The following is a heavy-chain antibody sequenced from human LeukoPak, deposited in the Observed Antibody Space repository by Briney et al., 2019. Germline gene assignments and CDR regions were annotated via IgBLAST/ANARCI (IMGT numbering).Heavy chain of an antibody. V-gene: IGHV1-2*02. CDR2: INPNSGGT. Sequence: ASVKVSCKASGYTFTGYYMHWVRQAPGQGLEWMGWINPNSGGTNYAQKFQGRVTMTRDTSISTAYMELSSLRSEDTAVYYCATGRYDILTGYYNWGQGTLVTVSS. D-gene: IGHD3-9*01. CDR1: GYTFTGYY. J-gene: IGHJ4*02. CDR3: ATGRYDILTGYYN.